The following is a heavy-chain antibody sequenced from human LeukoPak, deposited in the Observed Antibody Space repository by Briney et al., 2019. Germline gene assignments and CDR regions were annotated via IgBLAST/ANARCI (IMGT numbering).Heavy chain of an antibody. CDR1: GGSFSGYY. CDR3: ARGIGYSSTWYNPLDI. Sequence: SETLSLTCAVYGGSFSGYYWSWIRQPPGKGLEWIGEINNSGSTNYNPSLKSRVTISIHTSENQFSLKLSSVTAADTAVYYCARGIGYSSTWYNPLDIWGQGTMVTVSS. J-gene: IGHJ3*02. V-gene: IGHV4-34*01. D-gene: IGHD6-13*01. CDR2: INNSGST.